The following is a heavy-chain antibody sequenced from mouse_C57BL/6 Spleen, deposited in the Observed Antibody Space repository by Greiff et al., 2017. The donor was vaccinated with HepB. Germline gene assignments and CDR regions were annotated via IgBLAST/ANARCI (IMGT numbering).Heavy chain of an antibody. V-gene: IGHV1-39*01. CDR1: GYSFTDYN. D-gene: IGHD1-1*01. Sequence: EVQLQQSGPELVKPGASVKISCKASGYSFTDYNMNWVKQSNGKSLEWIGVINPNYGTTSYNQKFKGKATLTVDQSSSTAYMQLNSLTSEDSAVYYCARTLNTTVVATDWDFDVWGTGTTVTVSS. CDR2: INPNYGTT. J-gene: IGHJ1*03. CDR3: ARTLNTTVVATDWDFDV.